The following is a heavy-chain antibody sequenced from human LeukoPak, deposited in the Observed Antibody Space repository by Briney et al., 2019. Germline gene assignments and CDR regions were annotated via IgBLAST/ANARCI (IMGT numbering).Heavy chain of an antibody. D-gene: IGHD3-3*01. CDR1: GYTFTGYY. CDR3: ARVEGPSIFGVIDY. CDR2: INPNSGGT. Sequence: ASVKVSCKASGYTFTGYYMHWVRQAPGQGLEWMGWINPNSGGTNYAQKFQGRVTMTTDTSTSTAYMEVRSLRSDDTAVYFCARVEGPSIFGVIDYWGQGTLVTISS. V-gene: IGHV1-2*02. J-gene: IGHJ4*02.